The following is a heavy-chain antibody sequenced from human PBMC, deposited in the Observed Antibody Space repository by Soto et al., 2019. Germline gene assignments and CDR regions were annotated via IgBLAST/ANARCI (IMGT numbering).Heavy chain of an antibody. D-gene: IGHD1-26*01. CDR2: IYYSGST. J-gene: IGHJ4*02. V-gene: IGHV4-30-4*02. Sequence: SETLSLTCTVSGGSISSGDYYWSWIRQPPGKGLEWIGYIYYSGSTYYNPSLKSRVTISVDTSKNQFSLKLSSVTAADTAVYYCARGVLVGAYFDYWGQGTLVTVSS. CDR1: GGSISSGDYY. CDR3: ARGVLVGAYFDY.